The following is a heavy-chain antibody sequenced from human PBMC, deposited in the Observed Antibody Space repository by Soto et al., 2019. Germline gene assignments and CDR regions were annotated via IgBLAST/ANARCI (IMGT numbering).Heavy chain of an antibody. V-gene: IGHV3-49*04. CDR3: TRGDEVLGIVARTYFFDH. J-gene: IGHJ4*02. D-gene: IGHD5-12*01. CDR1: GFTFGDYA. CDR2: IRSKAVGGTT. Sequence: GGSLRLSCLASGFTFGDYAMTWVRQAPGKGLEWVGFIRSKAVGGTTEYAASVKGRFTISRDDSKNIAYLQMNSLRTEDTAVYYCTRGDEVLGIVARTYFFDHWGLGTLVTVSS.